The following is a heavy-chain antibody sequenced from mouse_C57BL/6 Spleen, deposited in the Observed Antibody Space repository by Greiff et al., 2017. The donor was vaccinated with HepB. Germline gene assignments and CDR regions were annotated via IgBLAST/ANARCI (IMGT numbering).Heavy chain of an antibody. CDR2: IDPSDSYT. D-gene: IGHD4-1*01. V-gene: IGHV1-50*01. Sequence: QVQLQQPGAELVKPGASVKLSCKASGYTFTSYWTQWVKQRPGQGLEWIGEIDPSDSYTNYNQKFKGKATLTVDTSSSTAYMQLSSLTSEDSAVYYCARGGTGNWFAYWGQGTLVTVSA. CDR3: ARGGTGNWFAY. J-gene: IGHJ3*01. CDR1: GYTFTSYW.